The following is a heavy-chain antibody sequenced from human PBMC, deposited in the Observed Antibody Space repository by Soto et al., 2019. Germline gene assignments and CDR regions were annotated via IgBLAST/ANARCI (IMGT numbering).Heavy chain of an antibody. CDR1: GFTFSIYS. Sequence: GGSLRLSCAASGFTFSIYSMNWVRQAPGKGLEWVSYISSSSSTIYYADSVKGRFTISRDNAKNSLYLQMNSLRDEDTAVYYCAREEDSSDNSGFVDYWGLGTLVTVSS. CDR2: ISSSSSTI. V-gene: IGHV3-48*02. D-gene: IGHD3-22*01. J-gene: IGHJ4*02. CDR3: AREEDSSDNSGFVDY.